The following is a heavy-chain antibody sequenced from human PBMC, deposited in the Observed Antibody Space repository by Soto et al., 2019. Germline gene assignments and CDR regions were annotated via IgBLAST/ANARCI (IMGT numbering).Heavy chain of an antibody. D-gene: IGHD2-2*01. CDR2: ISTYNGNT. CDR1: GYTFTTYG. J-gene: IGHJ3*02. CDR3: ARVVPAAPDAFDI. V-gene: IGHV1-18*01. Sequence: GASVKVSCKASGYTFTTYGVSWVRQAPGQGPEWMGWISTYNGNTKYAKKFQGRVTMTTEKSTSTAYMELRSLGSDDTAVYYCARVVPAAPDAFDIWGQGTMVTVSS.